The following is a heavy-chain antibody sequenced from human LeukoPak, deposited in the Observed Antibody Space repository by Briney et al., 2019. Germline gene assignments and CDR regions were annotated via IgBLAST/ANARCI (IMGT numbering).Heavy chain of an antibody. CDR2: ISSSSSYI. J-gene: IGHJ3*02. D-gene: IGHD2-15*01. CDR1: GFTFSSYS. Sequence: GGSLRLSCAASGFTFSSYSMNWVRQAPGKGLEWVSSISSSSSYIYYADSVKGRFTISRDNTKNSLYMQMNSLRAEDTAVYYCAREHCSGGSCYSDAFDIWGQGTMVTVSS. V-gene: IGHV3-21*01. CDR3: AREHCSGGSCYSDAFDI.